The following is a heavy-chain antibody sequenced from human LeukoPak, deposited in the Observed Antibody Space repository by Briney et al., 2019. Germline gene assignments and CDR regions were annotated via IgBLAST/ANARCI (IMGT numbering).Heavy chain of an antibody. CDR2: IYYSGSS. V-gene: IGHV4-59*08. D-gene: IGHD5-12*01. Sequence: SETLSLTCTVSGGSISSYYWHWIRQPPGKGLEWIGYIYYSGSSNYNPSLKSRVSISVDTSKNQFSLKLSSVTAADTALYYCARKSSTGGFGGYDVWNFDLWGRGTLVTVSS. CDR1: GGSISSYY. J-gene: IGHJ2*01. CDR3: ARKSSTGGFGGYDVWNFDL.